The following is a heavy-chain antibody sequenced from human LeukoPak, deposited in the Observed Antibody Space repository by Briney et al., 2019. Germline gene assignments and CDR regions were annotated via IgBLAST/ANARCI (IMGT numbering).Heavy chain of an antibody. J-gene: IGHJ4*02. V-gene: IGHV4-34*01. Sequence: PSETLSLTCAVYGGSFSGHCWSWIRQPPGKGLEWIGEINHSGSTNYNPSLKSRVTISVDTSKNQFSLKLSSVTAADTAVYYCASARGPMVRGVINYWGQGTLVTVSS. D-gene: IGHD3-10*01. CDR3: ASARGPMVRGVINY. CDR1: GGSFSGHC. CDR2: INHSGST.